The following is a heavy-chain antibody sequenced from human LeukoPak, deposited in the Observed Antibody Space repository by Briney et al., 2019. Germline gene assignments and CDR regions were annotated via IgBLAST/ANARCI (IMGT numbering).Heavy chain of an antibody. V-gene: IGHV3-30*03. D-gene: IGHD3-22*01. Sequence: GGSLRLSCVVSGFTFSTYHMNWVRQAPGKGLEWVAVISYDGSNKYYADSVKGRFTISRDNSKNTLYLQMNSLRAEDTAVYYCARGQPEYYYDSSGYYTRTHSFDYWGQGTLVTVSS. J-gene: IGHJ4*02. CDR2: ISYDGSNK. CDR3: ARGQPEYYYDSSGYYTRTHSFDY. CDR1: GFTFSTYH.